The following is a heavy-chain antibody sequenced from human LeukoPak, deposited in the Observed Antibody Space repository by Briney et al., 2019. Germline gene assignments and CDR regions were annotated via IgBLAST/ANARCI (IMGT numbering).Heavy chain of an antibody. D-gene: IGHD3-22*01. V-gene: IGHV4-4*07. CDR2: IYTSGTT. J-gene: IGHJ3*02. CDR3: ARYNFDSSGWLDAFDI. CDR1: GASISGYY. Sequence: WETLSLTCTVSGASISGYYWSWIRQPAGKGLEWIGRIYTSGTTNYNPSLKSRVTMSVDTSKNQFSLRLSSVTAADTAVYYCARYNFDSSGWLDAFDIWGQGTMVTVSS.